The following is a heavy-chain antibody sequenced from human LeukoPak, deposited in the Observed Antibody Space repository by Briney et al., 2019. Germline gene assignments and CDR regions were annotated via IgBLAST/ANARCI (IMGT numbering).Heavy chain of an antibody. CDR2: INPNSGGT. CDR1: GYTFTGYY. D-gene: IGHD2-15*01. V-gene: IGHV1-2*02. CDR3: ARIRLYCSGGSYYDAFDI. Sequence: ASVKVSCKASGYTFTGYYMHWVLQAPGQGLEWMGWINPNSGGTNYAQKFQGRVTMTRDTSISTAYMELSRLRSDDTAVYYCARIRLYCSGGSYYDAFDIWSQGTMVTVSS. J-gene: IGHJ3*02.